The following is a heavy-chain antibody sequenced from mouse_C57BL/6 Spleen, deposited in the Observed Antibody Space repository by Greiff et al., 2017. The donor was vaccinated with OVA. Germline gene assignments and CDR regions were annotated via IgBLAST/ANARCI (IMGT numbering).Heavy chain of an antibody. CDR1: GYAFSSSW. CDR3: ARRRAALDY. CDR2: IYPGDGDT. Sequence: QVQLQQSGPELVKPGASVKISCKASGYAFSSSWMNWVKQRPGKGLEWIGRIYPGDGDTNYNGKFKGKATLTADKSSSTAYMQLSSLTSEDSAVYFCARRRAALDYWGQGTTLTVSS. J-gene: IGHJ2*01. V-gene: IGHV1-82*01. D-gene: IGHD6-1*01.